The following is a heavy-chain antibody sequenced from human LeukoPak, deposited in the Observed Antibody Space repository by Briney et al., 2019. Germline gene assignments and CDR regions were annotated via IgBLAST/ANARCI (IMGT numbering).Heavy chain of an antibody. V-gene: IGHV3-7*02. J-gene: IGHJ4*02. Sequence: PGGSLRLSCAVSGFTFTSYSMNWVRHAPRKELEWVAHTKPDGSEKHYVDSVKGRFTISRDNAKNSLYLQMDGLRAEDTAVYYCVSQYSSSANYWGQGTLVSVSS. D-gene: IGHD6-13*01. CDR1: GFTFTSYS. CDR3: VSQYSSSANY. CDR2: TKPDGSEK.